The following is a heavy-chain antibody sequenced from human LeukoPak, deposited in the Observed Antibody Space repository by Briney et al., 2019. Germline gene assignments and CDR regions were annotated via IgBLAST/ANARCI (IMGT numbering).Heavy chain of an antibody. J-gene: IGHJ4*02. CDR1: GGSISSYY. Sequence: SETLSLTCTVPGGSISSYYWSWIRQPPGKGLEWIGYIYYSGSTNYNPSLKSRVTISVDTSKNQFSLKLSSVTAADTAVYYCARGYYYDSSGYPELDYWGQGTLVTVSS. CDR3: ARGYYYDSSGYPELDY. CDR2: IYYSGST. D-gene: IGHD3-22*01. V-gene: IGHV4-59*01.